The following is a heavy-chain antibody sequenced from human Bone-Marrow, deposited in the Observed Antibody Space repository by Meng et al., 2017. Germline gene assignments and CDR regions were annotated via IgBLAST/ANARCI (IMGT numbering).Heavy chain of an antibody. Sequence: SVKVSCKASGDTFNSFTFNWVRQAPGQGLEWMGGIIPIFGTTEYAQKFQGRVTITADESTSTAYMELSSLRSEDTAVFYCAAASYGSGSYQLSDYWGQGTRVT. CDR2: IIPIFGTT. J-gene: IGHJ4*02. V-gene: IGHV1-69*13. CDR3: AAASYGSGSYQLSDY. D-gene: IGHD3-10*01. CDR1: GDTFNSFT.